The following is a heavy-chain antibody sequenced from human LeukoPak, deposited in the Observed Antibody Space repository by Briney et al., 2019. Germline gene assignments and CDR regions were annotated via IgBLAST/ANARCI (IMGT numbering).Heavy chain of an antibody. CDR1: GFTFSSYE. D-gene: IGHD3-22*01. V-gene: IGHV3-23*01. CDR3: AKKTWDSSAWYFFDY. CDR2: ISDSGGRI. J-gene: IGHJ4*02. Sequence: GGSLRLSCAASGFTFSSYEMNWVRQAPGKGLEWVSAISDSGGRINYADSVKGRFTISRDNSKNTLYLQMNSLRAEDTAVYYCAKKTWDSSAWYFFDYWGQGTLVTVSS.